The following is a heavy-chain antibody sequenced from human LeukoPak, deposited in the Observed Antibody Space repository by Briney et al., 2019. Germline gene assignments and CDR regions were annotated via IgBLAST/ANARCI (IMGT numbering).Heavy chain of an antibody. V-gene: IGHV4-61*01. J-gene: IGHJ5*02. CDR2: IYNGVNT. CDR3: ARSRAFNSGAFDP. D-gene: IGHD1-26*01. Sequence: PSETLSLTCTVSGASVSSASYWTWIRQPPGKGVEWIAHIYNGVNTNYNPSLKSRVTISVDTSKNQFFLRLNSVTAADTAVYYCARSRAFNSGAFDPWGQGSLVTVSS. CDR1: GASVSSASY.